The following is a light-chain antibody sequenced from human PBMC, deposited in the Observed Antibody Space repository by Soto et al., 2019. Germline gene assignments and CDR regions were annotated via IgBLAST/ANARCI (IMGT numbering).Light chain of an antibody. J-gene: IGKJ1*01. Sequence: EIVLTQSPGTLSLSPGKRATLSCRASQSVSSNYLAWYQQKPGQAPRLLIYGASTRATGIPDRFSGSGSGTNVTLTVSRLEPEDFAVYHCQQFGRSPWTFGQGTKVEIK. CDR2: GAS. CDR3: QQFGRSPWT. V-gene: IGKV3-20*01. CDR1: QSVSSNY.